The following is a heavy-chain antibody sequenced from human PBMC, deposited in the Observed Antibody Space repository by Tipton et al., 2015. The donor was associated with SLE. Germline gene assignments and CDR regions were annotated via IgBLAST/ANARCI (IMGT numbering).Heavy chain of an antibody. CDR2: IRYDGSNK. V-gene: IGHV3-30*02. D-gene: IGHD3-3*01. CDR3: AKDRLGVVPDAFDI. J-gene: IGHJ3*02. CDR1: GFTFSSYS. Sequence: SLRLSCAASGFTFSSYSMNWVRQAPGKGLEWVAFIRYDGSNKYYADSVKGRFTISRDNSKNTLYLQMNSLRAEDTAVYYCAKDRLGVVPDAFDIWGQGTMVTVSS.